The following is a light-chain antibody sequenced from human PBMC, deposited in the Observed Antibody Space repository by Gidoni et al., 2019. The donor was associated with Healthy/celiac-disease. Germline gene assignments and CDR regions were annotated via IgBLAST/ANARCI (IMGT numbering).Light chain of an antibody. CDR1: SSDVGGYNY. CDR2: DVS. CDR3: SSYTSSSTPWV. J-gene: IGLJ3*02. Sequence: QSDLTQPASVSGSPGQSITISCIGTSSDVGGYNYVSWYQQHPGKAPKLMIYDVSNRPSGVSNRFSGSKSGNTASLTISGLQAEDEADYYCSSYTSSSTPWVFGGGTKLTVL. V-gene: IGLV2-14*03.